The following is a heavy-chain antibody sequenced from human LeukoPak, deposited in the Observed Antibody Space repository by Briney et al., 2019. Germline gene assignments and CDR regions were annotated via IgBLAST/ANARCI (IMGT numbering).Heavy chain of an antibody. CDR2: ISYDGSNK. Sequence: GGSLRLSCAASGFTFSSYGMHWVRQAPGRGLEWVAVISYDGSNKYYADSVKGRFTISRDNSKNTLYLQMNSLRAEDTAVYYCAKGTYGSGSFIYPQYFQHWGQGTLVTVSS. CDR1: GFTFSSYG. J-gene: IGHJ1*01. V-gene: IGHV3-30*18. D-gene: IGHD3-10*01. CDR3: AKGTYGSGSFIYPQYFQH.